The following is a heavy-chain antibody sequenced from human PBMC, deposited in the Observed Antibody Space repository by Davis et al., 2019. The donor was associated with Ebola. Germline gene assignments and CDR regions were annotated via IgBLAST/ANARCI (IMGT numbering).Heavy chain of an antibody. J-gene: IGHJ6*01. V-gene: IGHV4-39*01. Sequence: SETLSLTCTVSGGSISSTNSYWGWIRQPPGKGLEWIGSIYYTGSTYYNPSLKSRVTVSVDTSKNQFSLKLNSVTAADTAVYYCASLHQGPIGLPPGTLLQEHLWG. CDR3: ASLHQGPIGLPPGTLLQEHL. CDR1: GGSISSTNSY. CDR2: IYYTGST.